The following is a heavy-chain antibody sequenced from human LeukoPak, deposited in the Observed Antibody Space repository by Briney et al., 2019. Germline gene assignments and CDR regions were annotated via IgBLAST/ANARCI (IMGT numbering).Heavy chain of an antibody. D-gene: IGHD3-10*01. CDR3: AREERGAESMVRGLITYYYYYGMDV. V-gene: IGHV3-30*04. CDR2: ISYDGSNK. J-gene: IGHJ6*02. Sequence: PGGSLRLSCAAPGFTFSSYAMHWVRQAPGKGLEWVAVISYDGSNKYYADSVKGRFTISRDNSKNTLYVQMNSLRAEDTAVYYCAREERGAESMVRGLITYYYYYGMDVWGQGTTVTVSS. CDR1: GFTFSSYA.